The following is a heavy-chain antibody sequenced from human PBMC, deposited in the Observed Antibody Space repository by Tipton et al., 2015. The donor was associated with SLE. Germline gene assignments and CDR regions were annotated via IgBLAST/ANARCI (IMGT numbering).Heavy chain of an antibody. Sequence: TLSLTCAVYGGSFSGYYWSWIRQSPGKGLEWIGEINHSGDTNYNPSLKSRVTISADTSKNQISLMLSSVTAADTAVYYCARLSGSEPAVWGQGTMVTVSS. V-gene: IGHV4-34*01. J-gene: IGHJ3*01. CDR1: GGSFSGYY. CDR3: ARLSGSEPAV. CDR2: INHSGDT. D-gene: IGHD1-26*01.